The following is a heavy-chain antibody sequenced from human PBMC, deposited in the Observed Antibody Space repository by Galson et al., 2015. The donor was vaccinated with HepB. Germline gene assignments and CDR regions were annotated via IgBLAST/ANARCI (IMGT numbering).Heavy chain of an antibody. Sequence: SLRLSCAASGFTFSTYSMNWVRQAPGKGLEWFSCISTRSSYIYYADSVRGRFTISRDNAKNSLYLQMNSLRAEDTAVYYCARVRTQLRLGELSFADDALDIWGQGTMVTVSS. V-gene: IGHV3-21*01. J-gene: IGHJ3*02. CDR2: ISTRSSYI. CDR3: ARVRTQLRLGELSFADDALDI. CDR1: GFTFSTYS. D-gene: IGHD3-16*02.